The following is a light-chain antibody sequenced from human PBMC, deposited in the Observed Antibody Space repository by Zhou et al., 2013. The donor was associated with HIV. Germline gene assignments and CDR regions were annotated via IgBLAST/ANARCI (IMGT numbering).Light chain of an antibody. CDR2: GNS. J-gene: IGLJ3*02. V-gene: IGLV1-40*01. Sequence: QSVLTQPPSVSGAPGQRVTISCTGSSSNIGAFYDVHWYQQLPGTAPKLLIYGNSNRPSGVPDRFSGSKSGTSASLAITGLQAEDEADYYCQSYDSSLRGWVFGGGTKLTVL. CDR3: QSYDSSLRGWV. CDR1: SSNIGAFYD.